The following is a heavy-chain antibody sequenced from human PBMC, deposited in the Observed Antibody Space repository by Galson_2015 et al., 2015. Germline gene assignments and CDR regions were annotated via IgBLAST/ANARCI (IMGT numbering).Heavy chain of an antibody. CDR2: INPNSGGT. J-gene: IGHJ4*02. V-gene: IGHV1-2*04. CDR3: ARDFDYDFWSGPFFDY. Sequence: SVKVSCKASGYTFTGYYMHWVRQAPGQGLEWMGWINPNSGGTNYAQKFQGWVTMTRDTSISTAYMELSRLRSDDTAVYYCARDFDYDFWSGPFFDYWGQGTLVTVSS. D-gene: IGHD3-3*01. CDR1: GYTFTGYY.